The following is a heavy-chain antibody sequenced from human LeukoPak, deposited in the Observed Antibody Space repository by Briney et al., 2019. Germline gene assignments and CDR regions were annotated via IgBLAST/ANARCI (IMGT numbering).Heavy chain of an antibody. CDR3: AKDRQQSAEGALGY. V-gene: IGHV3-23*01. D-gene: IGHD6-13*01. CDR2: ISGSGGST. J-gene: IGHJ4*02. Sequence: GGALPLSCACTGFTYSSYAMSWLRQAPGKGLEGVSPISGSGGSTYYADSVKGRFTISSDNSKNTLYLQMNSLRAEDTAVYYCAKDRQQSAEGALGYWGQGTLVTVSS. CDR1: GFTYSSYA.